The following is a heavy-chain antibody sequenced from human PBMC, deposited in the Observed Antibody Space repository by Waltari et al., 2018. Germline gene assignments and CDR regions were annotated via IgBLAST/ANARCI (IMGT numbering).Heavy chain of an antibody. CDR3: ARALYGDYGYYFDY. CDR1: GFTFSSYW. Sequence: EVQLVESGGGLVQPGGSLRLSCAASGFTFSSYWMSWVRQAPGKGLEWVANIKQDGSEKDYVDSVKGRFTISRDNAKNSLYLQMNSLRAEDTAVYYCARALYGDYGYYFDYWGQGTLVTVSS. D-gene: IGHD4-17*01. V-gene: IGHV3-7*01. CDR2: IKQDGSEK. J-gene: IGHJ4*02.